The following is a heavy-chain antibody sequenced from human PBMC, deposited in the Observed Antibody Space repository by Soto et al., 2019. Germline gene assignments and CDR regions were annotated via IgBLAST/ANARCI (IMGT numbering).Heavy chain of an antibody. CDR3: ARALDFNIAAADFGWFDP. D-gene: IGHD6-13*01. CDR2: IIPIFGTA. J-gene: IGHJ5*02. Sequence: GASVKVSCKASGGTFSSYAMSWVRQAPGQGLEWMGGIIPIFGTANYAQKFQGRVTITADESTSTAYMELSSLRSEDTAVYYCARALDFNIAAADFGWFDPWGQGTPVTAPQ. CDR1: GGTFSSYA. V-gene: IGHV1-69*13.